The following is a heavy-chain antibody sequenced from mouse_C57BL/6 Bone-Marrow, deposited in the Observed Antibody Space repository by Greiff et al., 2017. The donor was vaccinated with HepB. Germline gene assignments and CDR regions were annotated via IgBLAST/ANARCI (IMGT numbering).Heavy chain of an antibody. V-gene: IGHV1-54*01. J-gene: IGHJ1*03. Sequence: ESGAELVRPGTSVKVSCKASGYAFTNYLIEWVKQRPGQGLEWIGVINPGSGGTNYNEKFKGKATLTADKSSSTAYMQLSSLTSEDSAVYFCARRSLFTWYFDVWGTGTTVTVSS. CDR1: GYAFTNYL. CDR2: INPGSGGT. CDR3: ARRSLFTWYFDV.